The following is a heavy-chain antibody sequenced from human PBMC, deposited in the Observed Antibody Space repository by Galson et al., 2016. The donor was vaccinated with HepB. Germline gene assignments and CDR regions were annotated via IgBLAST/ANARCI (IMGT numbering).Heavy chain of an antibody. CDR3: ARDLPAYGGDSGDH. V-gene: IGHV1-69*13. D-gene: IGHD4-23*01. J-gene: IGHJ4*02. CDR2: FIPLFGTP. CDR1: RGTFSSYI. Sequence: SVKVSCKASRGTFSSYIVSWVRQAPGQGLEWVGGFIPLFGTPNSAQKFQGRVTITADESLTIIYMELSSLRFEDTAIYYCARDLPAYGGDSGDHWGQGTLVTVSS.